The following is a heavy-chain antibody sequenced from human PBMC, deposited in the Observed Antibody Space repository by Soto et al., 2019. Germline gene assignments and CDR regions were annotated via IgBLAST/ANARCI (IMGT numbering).Heavy chain of an antibody. CDR3: ASHRAGPNWLDP. CDR2: IYYSGST. D-gene: IGHD3-10*01. V-gene: IGHV4-31*03. J-gene: IGHJ5*02. Sequence: SETLSLTCTVSGGSISSGGYYWSWIRQHPGKGLEWIGYIYYSGSTYYNPSLKIRVTISVDTSKSQFSLNLTSVTAADTAVYYCASHRAGPNWLDPWGQGTLVTVSS. CDR1: GGSISSGGYY.